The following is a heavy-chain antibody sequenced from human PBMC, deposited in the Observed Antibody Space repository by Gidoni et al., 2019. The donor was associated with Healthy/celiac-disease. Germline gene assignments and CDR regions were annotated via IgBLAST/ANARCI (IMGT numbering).Heavy chain of an antibody. CDR2: ISSNGGST. J-gene: IGHJ6*03. CDR3: VKGSNGWYLGGGYYYYYMDV. V-gene: IGHV3-64D*06. CDR1: GFTFRRSA. Sequence: DVQLVASGGGLVQPGRSRRLSCSASGFTFRRSAMLWVRQAPGKGLEYVSAISSNGGSTYYADSVEGRFTISRDNSKNTLYLQMSSLRAEDPAVYYCVKGSNGWYLGGGYYYYYMDVWGKGTTVTVSS. D-gene: IGHD6-19*01.